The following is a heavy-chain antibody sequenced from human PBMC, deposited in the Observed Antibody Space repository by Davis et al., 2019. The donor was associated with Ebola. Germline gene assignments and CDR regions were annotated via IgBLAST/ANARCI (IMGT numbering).Heavy chain of an antibody. D-gene: IGHD3-10*01. CDR2: IYYSGST. Sequence: MPSETLSLTCAVSGGSISSYYWSWIRQPPGKGLEWIGYIYYSGSTNYNPPLKSRVTISVDTSKNQFSLKLSSVTAADTAVYYCAAGRRITMVQGRWYYYGMDVWGQGTTVTVSS. CDR1: GGSISSYY. CDR3: AAGRRITMVQGRWYYYGMDV. J-gene: IGHJ6*02. V-gene: IGHV4-59*01.